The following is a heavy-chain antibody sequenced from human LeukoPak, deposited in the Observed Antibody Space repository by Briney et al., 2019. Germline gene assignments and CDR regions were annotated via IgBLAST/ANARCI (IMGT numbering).Heavy chain of an antibody. D-gene: IGHD4-17*01. V-gene: IGHV1-8*01. CDR1: GYTFTSYD. Sequence: GASVKVSCKASGYTFTSYDINWVRQATGQGLEWMGWMNPNSGNTGYAQKFQVRVTMTRNTSISTAYMELSSLRSEDTAVYYCARGLGYGDFDNFDYWGQGTLVTVSS. CDR3: ARGLGYGDFDNFDY. CDR2: MNPNSGNT. J-gene: IGHJ4*02.